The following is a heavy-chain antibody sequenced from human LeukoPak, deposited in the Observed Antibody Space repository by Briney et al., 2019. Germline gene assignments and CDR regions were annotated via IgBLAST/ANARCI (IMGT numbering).Heavy chain of an antibody. CDR2: INPNSGGT. V-gene: IGHV1-2*02. CDR3: ARGLIPAATPFDY. J-gene: IGHJ4*02. D-gene: IGHD2-2*01. CDR1: GYTFTGYY. Sequence: ASVKVSCKASGYTFTGYYMHWVRQPPGQGLEWMGWINPNSGGTNYAQKFQGRVTMTRDTSISTAYMELSRLRSDDTAVYYCARGLIPAATPFDYWGQGTLVTVSS.